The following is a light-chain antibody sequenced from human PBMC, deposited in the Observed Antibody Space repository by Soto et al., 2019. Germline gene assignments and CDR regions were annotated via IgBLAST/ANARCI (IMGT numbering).Light chain of an antibody. Sequence: QTALTQPAAVSGSPAQSITISCTGTSSDVGGYNYVSWYQHHPGKAPKLIIYEVSYRPSGVSNRFSGSKSGNTASLTISELQADDEADYYCCSYTSTSTHVFGTGTKVTVL. CDR2: EVS. CDR1: SSDVGGYNY. V-gene: IGLV2-14*01. CDR3: CSYTSTSTHV. J-gene: IGLJ1*01.